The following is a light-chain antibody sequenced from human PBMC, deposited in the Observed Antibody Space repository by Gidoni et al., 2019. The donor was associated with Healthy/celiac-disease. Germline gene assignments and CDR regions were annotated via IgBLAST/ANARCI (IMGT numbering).Light chain of an antibody. V-gene: IGKV1-5*03. CDR3: QQYNSYLYT. CDR1: QSISSW. CDR2: KAS. J-gene: IGKJ2*01. Sequence: DNQMTQHSSTPPASVGDRVTITCRARQSISSWLAWYQQKPGKAPKLLIYKASSLESGVPSRFSGSGSGTEFTLTISSLQPDDVATYYCQQYNSYLYTFGQGTKLEIK.